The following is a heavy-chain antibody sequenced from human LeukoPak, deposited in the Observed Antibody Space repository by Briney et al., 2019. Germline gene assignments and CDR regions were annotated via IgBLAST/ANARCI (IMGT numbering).Heavy chain of an antibody. CDR3: ARYSGITMVRGVIKGMDV. CDR2: IIPIFGTA. Sequence: SVKVSCKASGGTFSSYAISWVRQAPGQGLEWMGGIIPIFGTANYAQKFQGRVTITADESTSTAYMELSSLRSEDTAVYYCARYSGITMVRGVIKGMDVWGQGTTVTVS. V-gene: IGHV1-69*01. CDR1: GGTFSSYA. D-gene: IGHD3-10*01. J-gene: IGHJ6*02.